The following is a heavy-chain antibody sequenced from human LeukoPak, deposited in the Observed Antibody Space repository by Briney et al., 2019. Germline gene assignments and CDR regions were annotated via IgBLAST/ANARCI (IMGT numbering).Heavy chain of an antibody. V-gene: IGHV1-24*01. CDR2: FDTEDGET. CDR3: FVRTRGWYSEGWFDP. J-gene: IGHJ5*02. CDR1: GYTLTELS. D-gene: IGHD6-19*01. Sequence: ASVTVSFTVSGYTLTELSMQWVRQAPGKGIEWMGGFDTEDGETIYAQELQGRVTMTEDTSTDTAYMELSSLRSEDTAVYYCFVRTRGWYSEGWFDPWGQGTLVTVSS.